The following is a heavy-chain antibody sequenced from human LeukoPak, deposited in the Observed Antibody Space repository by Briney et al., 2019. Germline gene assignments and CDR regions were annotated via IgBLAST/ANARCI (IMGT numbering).Heavy chain of an antibody. CDR2: IYTSGST. D-gene: IGHD5-18*01. Sequence: PSETLSLTCTVSGGSISTYYWSWLRQPAGKGLDWIGRIYTSGSTNYNPSLKSRVTMSVDTSKNQFSLKLNSLTAADTAVYFCARESGLWPKYNYGMDVWGQGTTVTVSS. V-gene: IGHV4-4*07. J-gene: IGHJ6*02. CDR3: ARESGLWPKYNYGMDV. CDR1: GGSISTYY.